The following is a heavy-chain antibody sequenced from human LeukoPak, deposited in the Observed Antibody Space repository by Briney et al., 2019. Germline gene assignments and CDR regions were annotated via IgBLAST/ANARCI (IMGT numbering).Heavy chain of an antibody. D-gene: IGHD2-21*01. Sequence: PSETLSLTCTVSGGSISSGSYYSSWIRQPAGKGLEWIGRIYTSGSTNYNPSLKSRVTISVDTSKNQFSLKLSSVTAADTAVYYCASGCGGDCYSTEYFQHWGQGTLVTVSS. V-gene: IGHV4-61*02. CDR1: GGSISSGSYY. CDR2: IYTSGST. J-gene: IGHJ1*01. CDR3: ASGCGGDCYSTEYFQH.